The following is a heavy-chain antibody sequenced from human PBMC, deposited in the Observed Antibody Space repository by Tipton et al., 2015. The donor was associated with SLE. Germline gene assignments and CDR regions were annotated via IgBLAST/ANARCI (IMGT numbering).Heavy chain of an antibody. CDR3: ANLDIGVDY. J-gene: IGHJ4*02. V-gene: IGHV3-74*01. Sequence: SLRLSCAASGFTFSSYWMHWVRQGPGKGLVWVSRIYSDGSSTNYADSVKGRFTISRDNSKNTLYLQMNSLRAEDTAVYYCANLDIGVDYWGQGTLVTVSS. CDR1: GFTFSSYW. D-gene: IGHD5-12*01. CDR2: IYSDGSST.